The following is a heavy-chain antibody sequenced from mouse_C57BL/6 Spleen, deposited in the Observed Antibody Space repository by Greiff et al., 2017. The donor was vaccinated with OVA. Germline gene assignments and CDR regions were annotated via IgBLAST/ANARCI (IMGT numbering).Heavy chain of an antibody. V-gene: IGHV5-4*01. D-gene: IGHD2-5*01. CDR2: ISAGGSYT. CDR1: GFTFSSYA. J-gene: IGHJ1*03. Sequence: EVQLVESGGGLVKPGGSLKLSCAASGFTFSSYAMSWVRQTPEKRLEWVATISAGGSYTYYPDNVKGRFTLSRDNTKNNLYLQMSHLKSEDTAMYYCARDRDYSNWYFEVWGTGTTVTVSS. CDR3: ARDRDYSNWYFEV.